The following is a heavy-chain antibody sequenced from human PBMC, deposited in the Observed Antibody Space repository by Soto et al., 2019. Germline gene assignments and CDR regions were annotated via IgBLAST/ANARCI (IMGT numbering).Heavy chain of an antibody. D-gene: IGHD3-22*01. CDR2: INPSGGST. CDR1: GYTFTSYY. Sequence: ASVKFSCKASGYTFTSYYMHWVRQAPGQGLEWMGIINPSGGSTSYAQKFQGRVTMTRDTSTSTVYMELSSLRSADTAVYYCARVALLDYYDSSGYQFGYWGQGTLVTVSS. J-gene: IGHJ4*02. V-gene: IGHV1-46*01. CDR3: ARVALLDYYDSSGYQFGY.